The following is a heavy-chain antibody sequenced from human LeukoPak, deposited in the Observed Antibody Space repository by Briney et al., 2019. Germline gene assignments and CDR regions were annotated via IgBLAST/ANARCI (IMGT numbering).Heavy chain of an antibody. CDR1: GFTFSSYA. Sequence: GGSLRLSCAASGFTFSSYAMNWVRQAPGKGLEWVSSISSSSSYIYYADSVKGRFTISRDNAKNSLYLQMNSLRAEDTAVYYCARAPGYYYDSSGYYPFQHWGQGTLVTVSS. CDR3: ARAPGYYYDSSGYYPFQH. D-gene: IGHD3-22*01. J-gene: IGHJ1*01. V-gene: IGHV3-21*01. CDR2: ISSSSSYI.